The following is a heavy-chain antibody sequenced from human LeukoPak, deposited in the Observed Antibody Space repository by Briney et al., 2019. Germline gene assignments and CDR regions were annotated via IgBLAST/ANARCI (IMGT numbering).Heavy chain of an antibody. V-gene: IGHV3-23*01. CDR3: ANDSYRSRWYPYYFDY. J-gene: IGHJ4*02. D-gene: IGHD6-13*01. CDR1: GFTFSSYA. CDR2: FSGSGGST. Sequence: GGSLRLSCAASGFTFSSYAMSWVRHAPGKGLEWVSAFSGSGGSTYYADSVKGRFTISRDNSKNTLYLQMKSLRAEDTAVYYCANDSYRSRWYPYYFDYCGQGTLVTVSS.